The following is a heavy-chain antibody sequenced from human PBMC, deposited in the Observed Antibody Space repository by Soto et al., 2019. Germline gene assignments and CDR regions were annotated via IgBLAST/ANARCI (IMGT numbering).Heavy chain of an antibody. CDR1: GGSISGYY. D-gene: IGHD2-21*01. J-gene: IGHJ4*02. V-gene: IGHV4-59*01. CDR3: ASPNPQRGSGFLFDY. Sequence: PSETLSLTCTVSGGSISGYYWAWVRQPPEKGLEWIGFIYYDGTISSNPSLKSRVTISVDTSKNQFSLKLSSVTAADTAVYYCASPNPQRGSGFLFDYWGQGTLVTVSS. CDR2: IYYDGTI.